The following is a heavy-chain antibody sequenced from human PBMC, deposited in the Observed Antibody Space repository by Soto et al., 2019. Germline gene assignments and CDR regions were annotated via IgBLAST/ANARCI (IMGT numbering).Heavy chain of an antibody. CDR2: IYGGLTT. CDR1: GFTVSSTY. J-gene: IGHJ6*02. Sequence: EVQLVESGGGLIQPGGSLRLSCAASGFTVSSTYMTWVRQAPGKGLEWVSVIYGGLTTSYADSVKGRSTISRDNSKNTLFLQMNSLRAEDTAVYYCARDRIEAAGTPRFNYYYGMDVWGQGTTVTVSS. D-gene: IGHD6-13*01. V-gene: IGHV3-53*01. CDR3: ARDRIEAAGTPRFNYYYGMDV.